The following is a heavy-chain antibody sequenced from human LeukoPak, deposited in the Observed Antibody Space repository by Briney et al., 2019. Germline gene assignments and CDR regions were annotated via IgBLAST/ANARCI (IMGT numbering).Heavy chain of an antibody. CDR1: GYTFTGYF. Sequence: ASVKVSCKASGYTFTGYFMHWVRQGPGQGFEWMGWINPNSGDTNYAQKFQGRVSMTRDTSISTVYMELSSLRPDDTAVYYCGRDVRHTYDYWGQGTLVTVSS. D-gene: IGHD3-10*02. V-gene: IGHV1-2*02. CDR3: GRDVRHTYDY. CDR2: INPNSGDT. J-gene: IGHJ4*02.